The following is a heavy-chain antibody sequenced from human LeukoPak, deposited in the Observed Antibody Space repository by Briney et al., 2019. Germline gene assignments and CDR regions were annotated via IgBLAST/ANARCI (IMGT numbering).Heavy chain of an antibody. CDR3: ARSHDYGVAYYFDY. Sequence: PGGSLRLSCAASGFTFSSYSMNWVRQAPGKGLEWVSAISGSGGSTYYADSVKGRFTISRDNSKNTLYLQMNSLRAEDTALYYCARSHDYGVAYYFDYWGQGALVTVSS. V-gene: IGHV3-23*01. J-gene: IGHJ4*02. D-gene: IGHD4-17*01. CDR1: GFTFSSYS. CDR2: ISGSGGST.